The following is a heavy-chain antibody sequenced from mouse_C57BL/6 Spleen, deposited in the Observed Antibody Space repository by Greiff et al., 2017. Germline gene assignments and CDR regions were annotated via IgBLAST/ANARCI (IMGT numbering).Heavy chain of an antibody. D-gene: IGHD2-4*01. CDR1: GYTFTSYW. CDR2: IDPSDSYT. CDR3: ASPSIYYDYDGAWFAY. V-gene: IGHV1-59*01. Sequence: QVQLQQPGAELVRPGTSVKLSCKASGYTFTSYWMHWVKQRPGQGLEWIGVIDPSDSYTNYNQKFKGKATLTVDTSSSTAYMQLSSLTSEDSAVYYCASPSIYYDYDGAWFAYWGQGTLVTVSA. J-gene: IGHJ3*01.